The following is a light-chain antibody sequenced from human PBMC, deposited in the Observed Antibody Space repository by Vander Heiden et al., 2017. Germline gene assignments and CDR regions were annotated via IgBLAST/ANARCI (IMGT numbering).Light chain of an antibody. CDR1: QSISSY. CDR2: DAS. J-gene: IGKJ1*01. V-gene: IGKV1-39*01. CDR3: QQSYSTPQT. Sequence: DIQMTQSPSSLSASVGDRVTITCRASQSISSYLNWYQQKPGKAPKLLIYDASSLQSGVPSRFSGSGSGTDFTLTISSLQPEDFATYYCQQSYSTPQTFGQGTKVKIK.